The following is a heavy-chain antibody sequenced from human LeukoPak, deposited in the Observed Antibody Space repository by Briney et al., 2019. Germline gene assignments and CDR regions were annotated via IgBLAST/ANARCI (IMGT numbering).Heavy chain of an antibody. CDR1: GFTFSNYA. J-gene: IGHJ4*02. CDR3: AKDGEKYYDSSGYYSPRPFDS. V-gene: IGHV3-23*01. CDR2: IGDSGTT. Sequence: GGSLRLSCAASGFTFSNYAMSWVRQAPGKGLEWVSGIGDSGTTYYVDSVRGRFTISRDNSKNTLYLQMNGLRAEDTVVYYCAKDGEKYYDSSGYYSPRPFDSWGQGTLVTVSS. D-gene: IGHD3-22*01.